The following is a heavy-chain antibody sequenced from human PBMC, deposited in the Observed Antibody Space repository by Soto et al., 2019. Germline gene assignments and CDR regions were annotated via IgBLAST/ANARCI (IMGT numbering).Heavy chain of an antibody. J-gene: IGHJ3*02. CDR2: IKSKTDGGTT. V-gene: IGHV3-15*07. CDR1: GFTFSNAW. CDR3: TTDHYYGSGSYAFDI. D-gene: IGHD3-10*01. Sequence: GGSLRLSCAASGFTFSNAWMNWVRQAPGKGLEWVGRIKSKTDGGTTDYAAPVKGRFTISRDDSKNTLYLQMNSLKTEDTAVYYCTTDHYYGSGSYAFDIWGQGTMVTVSS.